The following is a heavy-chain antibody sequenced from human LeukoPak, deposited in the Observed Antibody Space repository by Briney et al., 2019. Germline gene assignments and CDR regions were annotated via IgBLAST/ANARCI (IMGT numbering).Heavy chain of an antibody. D-gene: IGHD2-2*01. CDR3: ARGVSVVVPAAIWFDP. CDR2: IIPIFGTA. J-gene: IGHJ5*02. V-gene: IGHV1-69*05. CDR1: GYTFTDYY. Sequence: GASVKVSCKASGYTFTDYYIHWVRQAPGQGLEWMGGIIPIFGTANYAQKFQGRVTITTDESTSTAYMELSSLRSEDTAVYYCARGVSVVVPAAIWFDPWGQGTLVTVSS.